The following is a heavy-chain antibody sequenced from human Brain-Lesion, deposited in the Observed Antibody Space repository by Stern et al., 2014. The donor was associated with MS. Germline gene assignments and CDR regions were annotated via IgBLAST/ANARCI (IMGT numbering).Heavy chain of an antibody. D-gene: IGHD2-2*01. CDR3: ARGRVVPGFQYYATDV. CDR2: IFNSGST. V-gene: IGHV4-61*02. J-gene: IGHJ6*02. CDR1: GGSISSGGYY. Sequence: QVQLEESGPGLVKPSQTLSLSCTVSGGSISSGGYYWSWIRQPAGKGLEWIGRIFNSGSTGYNPSLKSRVTISKDTSKNQFSRRLTPMTAADTAVYYCARGRVVPGFQYYATDVWGQGTTVIVSS.